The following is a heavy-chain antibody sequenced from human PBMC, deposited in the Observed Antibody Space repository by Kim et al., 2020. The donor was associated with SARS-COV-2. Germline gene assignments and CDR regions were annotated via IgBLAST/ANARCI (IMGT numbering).Heavy chain of an antibody. V-gene: IGHV3-30*04. CDR1: GFTFSSYA. D-gene: IGHD3-22*01. Sequence: GGSLRLSCAASGFTFSSYAMHWVRQAPGKGLEWVAVISYDGSNKYYADSVKGRFTISRDNSKNTLYLQMNSLRAEDTAVYYCARVFYYDSSGYYRNIYYHFDYWGQGTLVTVSS. CDR2: ISYDGSNK. J-gene: IGHJ4*02. CDR3: ARVFYYDSSGYYRNIYYHFDY.